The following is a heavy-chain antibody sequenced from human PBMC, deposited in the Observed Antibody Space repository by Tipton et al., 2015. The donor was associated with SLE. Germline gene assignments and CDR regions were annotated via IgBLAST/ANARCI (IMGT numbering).Heavy chain of an antibody. V-gene: IGHV4-61*02. CDR3: ARHIVVVPEAFDI. CDR1: GGSISSGSYY. J-gene: IGHJ3*02. Sequence: TLSLTCTVSGGSISSGSYYWSWIRQPAGKGLEWIGRIYTSGSTNYNPSLKSRVTISVDTSKNQFSLKLSSVTVADTAVYYCARHIVVVPEAFDIWGQGTMVTVSS. CDR2: IYTSGST. D-gene: IGHD2-21*01.